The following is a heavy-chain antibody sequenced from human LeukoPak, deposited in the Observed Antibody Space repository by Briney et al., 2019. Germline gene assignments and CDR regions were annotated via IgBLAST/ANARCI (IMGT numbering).Heavy chain of an antibody. Sequence: GGSLRLSCVASGFTFSSYWMHWVRQAPGKVLAWVSHINSDGSSTTYADSVKGRFTISRDNAKNTLYLQMNSLRAEDTAVYYCARDGLAAITFDYWGQGILVTVSS. CDR1: GFTFSSYW. CDR2: INSDGSST. V-gene: IGHV3-74*01. J-gene: IGHJ4*02. D-gene: IGHD5-24*01. CDR3: ARDGLAAITFDY.